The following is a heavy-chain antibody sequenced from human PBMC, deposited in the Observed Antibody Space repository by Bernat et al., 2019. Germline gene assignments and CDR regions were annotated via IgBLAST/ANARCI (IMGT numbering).Heavy chain of an antibody. CDR1: GFTVSSNY. Sequence: EVQLVESGGGLIQPGGSLRLSCAASGFTVSSNYMSWVRQAPGKGLEWVSVIYSGGSTYYADSVKGRFTISRDNSKNTLYLQMNSLRAEDTAVYYCARGANPRGFGGGRYYCGMDVWGQGTTVTVSS. J-gene: IGHJ6*02. CDR2: IYSGGST. CDR3: ARGANPRGFGGGRYYCGMDV. V-gene: IGHV3-53*01. D-gene: IGHD3-10*01.